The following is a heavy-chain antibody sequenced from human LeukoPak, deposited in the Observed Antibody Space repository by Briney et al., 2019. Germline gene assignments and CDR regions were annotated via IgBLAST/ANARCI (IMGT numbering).Heavy chain of an antibody. CDR3: ARVRGAYHGDF. Sequence: GGSLRLSCAASGFTFSNYPMNWVRQAPGKGLAWVSTISGSGDYTYYADSVKGRFTISRDNAKNSLSLQMNSLRDEDTAVYYCARVRGAYHGDFWGQGTLVTVSS. V-gene: IGHV3-21*01. CDR1: GFTFSNYP. J-gene: IGHJ4*02. CDR2: ISGSGDYT. D-gene: IGHD7-27*01.